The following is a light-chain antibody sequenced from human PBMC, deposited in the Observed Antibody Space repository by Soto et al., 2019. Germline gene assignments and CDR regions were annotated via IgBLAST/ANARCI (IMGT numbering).Light chain of an antibody. Sequence: QALLNQPASVSVAPGQLLPLPPTWNSSDVGSYNLVSWYQQHPGKAPKLMIYEVSKRPSGVSNRFSGSKSGNTASLTISGLQAVDEADYYCCSYAGSSTSVFGTGTKVTVL. V-gene: IGLV2-23*02. J-gene: IGLJ1*01. CDR1: SSDVGSYNL. CDR2: EVS. CDR3: CSYAGSSTSV.